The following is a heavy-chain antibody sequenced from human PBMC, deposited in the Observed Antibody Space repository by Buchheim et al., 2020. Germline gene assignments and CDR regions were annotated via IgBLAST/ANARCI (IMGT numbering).Heavy chain of an antibody. V-gene: IGHV1-3*01. J-gene: IGHJ4*02. Sequence: QVQLVQSGAEVKKPGASAKASCKASGYTFTSYAMHWVRQAPGQRLEWMGWINAGNGNTKYSQKLPGRVTITRDTSPRPAYMELSRLRSEDTAVYYCARISGLRFLEWLPKNTYFDYWGQGTL. D-gene: IGHD3-3*01. CDR1: GYTFTSYA. CDR2: INAGNGNT. CDR3: ARISGLRFLEWLPKNTYFDY.